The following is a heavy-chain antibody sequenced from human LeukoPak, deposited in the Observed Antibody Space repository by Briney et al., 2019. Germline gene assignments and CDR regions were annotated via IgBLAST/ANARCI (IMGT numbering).Heavy chain of an antibody. CDR1: GGSISGTNW. D-gene: IGHD1-26*01. CDR2: TSLAGQT. J-gene: IGHJ4*02. CDR3: SRESGPFSPFGY. Sequence: NPSGTLSLTCGVSGGSISGTNWWSWVRQPPGQGLEWIGETSLAGQTNFNPSLNGRVTMSLDKSSNKLYLHLTSVTAADTATYFCSRESGPFSPFGYWGQGTLVIVSS. V-gene: IGHV4-4*02.